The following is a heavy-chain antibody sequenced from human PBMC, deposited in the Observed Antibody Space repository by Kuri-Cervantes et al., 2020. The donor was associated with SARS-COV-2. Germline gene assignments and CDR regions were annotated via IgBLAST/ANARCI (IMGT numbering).Heavy chain of an antibody. V-gene: IGHV3-30-3*01. Sequence: GGSLRLSCAASGFTFSTYSMHWVRQAPGKGLEWVAIISHDGTYEYYEDSVKCRFTISRDNAKNSLYLQMNSLRAEDTAVYYCAREGTYYYDSSGYYLFRAFDIWGQGTMVTVSS. D-gene: IGHD3-22*01. CDR3: AREGTYYYDSSGYYLFRAFDI. CDR1: GFTFSTYS. J-gene: IGHJ3*02. CDR2: ISHDGTYE.